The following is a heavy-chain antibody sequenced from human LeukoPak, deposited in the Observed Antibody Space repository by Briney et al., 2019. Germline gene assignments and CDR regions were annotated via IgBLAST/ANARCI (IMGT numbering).Heavy chain of an antibody. CDR2: ISEDGGST. Sequence: GGSLTLSCPASGFTLHDYAMHWVRQAPGKGLEWVSFISEDGGSTYYADSVKGRFTISRDNTKNSLYLQMNSLRTEDTALYYCVKDLRWLGFDYWGQGTLVTVSS. J-gene: IGHJ4*02. D-gene: IGHD6-19*01. CDR3: VKDLRWLGFDY. CDR1: GFTLHDYA. V-gene: IGHV3-43*02.